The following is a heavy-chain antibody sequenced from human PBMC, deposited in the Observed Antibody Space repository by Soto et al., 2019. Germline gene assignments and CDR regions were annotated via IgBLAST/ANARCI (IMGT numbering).Heavy chain of an antibody. CDR2: INPNSGGT. V-gene: IGHV1-2*02. J-gene: IGHJ1*01. D-gene: IGHD3-10*01. CDR3: ARGRGISPSERGVQH. CDR1: GYTFTGYY. Sequence: QVQLVQSGAEVKKPGASVKVSCKASGYTFTGYYMHWVRQAPGQGLEWMGWINPNSGGTNYAQKFQGRVIMTRDTSISTAYMELSRLRSDDTAVYYCARGRGISPSERGVQHWGQGTLVTVSS.